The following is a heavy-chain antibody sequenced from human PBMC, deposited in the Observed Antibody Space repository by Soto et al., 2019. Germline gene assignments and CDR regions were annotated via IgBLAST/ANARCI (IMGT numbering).Heavy chain of an antibody. J-gene: IGHJ6*02. V-gene: IGHV4-61*01. Sequence: QVQLQESGPGLVKPSETLSLTCTVSGGSVSSGNYWSWIRQPPGKGLEWIGYIYYSGSTNYNPSLKSRVTISVDTSKNQCSLKLSSVTAADTAVYYCARGIEGWYQGRYYYGMDVWGQGTTVTVSS. CDR1: GGSVSSGNY. CDR2: IYYSGST. CDR3: ARGIEGWYQGRYYYGMDV. D-gene: IGHD6-19*01.